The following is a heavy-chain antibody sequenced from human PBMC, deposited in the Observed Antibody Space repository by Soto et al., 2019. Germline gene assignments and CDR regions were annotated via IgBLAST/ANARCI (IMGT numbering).Heavy chain of an antibody. CDR2: ISYDGSDK. D-gene: IGHD3-16*02. V-gene: IGHV3-30*18. J-gene: IGHJ4*02. Sequence: ESGGGVVQPGRSLRLSCAASGFTFSSYAMHWVRQAPGKGLEWVAVISYDGSDKYYADSVKGRFTISRDNSKNTLNLQMNRLRADDTAVYYCAKALGELSPESYDYWGQGTLITVSS. CDR1: GFTFSSYA. CDR3: AKALGELSPESYDY.